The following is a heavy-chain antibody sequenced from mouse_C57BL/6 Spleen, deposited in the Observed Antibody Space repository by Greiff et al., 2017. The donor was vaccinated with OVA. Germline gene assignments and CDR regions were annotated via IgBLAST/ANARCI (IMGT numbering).Heavy chain of an antibody. CDR3: ASIYYDYDGGFDY. J-gene: IGHJ2*01. Sequence: VQVVESGAELAKPGASVKLSCKASGYTFTSYWMHWVKQRPGQGLEWIGNINPSSGYTKYNQKFKDKATLTADKSSSTAYMQLSSLTYEDSAVYYCASIYYDYDGGFDYWGQGTTLTVSA. V-gene: IGHV1-7*01. CDR2: INPSSGYT. CDR1: GYTFTSYW. D-gene: IGHD2-4*01.